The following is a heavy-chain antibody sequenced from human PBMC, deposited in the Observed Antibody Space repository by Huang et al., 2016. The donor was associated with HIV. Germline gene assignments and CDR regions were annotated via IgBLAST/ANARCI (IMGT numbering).Heavy chain of an antibody. CDR1: GYTFTDSI. V-gene: IGHV1-2*02. CDR2: INPKRGGT. D-gene: IGHD6-6*01. CDR3: ARDWSFGSSTSPAD. J-gene: IGHJ4*02. Sequence: QVQLVQSGAEVKNPGASVRVSCKASGYTFTDSIIQWGRQAPGQGLEWMGWINPKRGGTIYAQRLQGRVTMTRDTTISTVHMDLRRIQSDDTAVYFCARDWSFGSSTSPADWGQGTLVTVSS.